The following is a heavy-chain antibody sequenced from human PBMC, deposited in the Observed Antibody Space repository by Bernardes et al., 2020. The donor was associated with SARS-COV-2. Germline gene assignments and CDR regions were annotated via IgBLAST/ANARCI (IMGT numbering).Heavy chain of an antibody. Sequence: TLSLTPAVSGGSFTVSYSGFVPPPPRKGLGWVWGITPSVSAHPNPPPSSLVSLSVDPSTNPFTLKLSSVTAADTAVYYCARGHPVTTFYYYYYYGMDGWGQGTTVTVSS. CDR3: ARGHPVTTFYYYYYYGMDG. J-gene: IGHJ6*02. D-gene: IGHD4-4*01. V-gene: IGHV4-34*01. CDR2: ITPSVSA. CDR1: GGSFTVSY.